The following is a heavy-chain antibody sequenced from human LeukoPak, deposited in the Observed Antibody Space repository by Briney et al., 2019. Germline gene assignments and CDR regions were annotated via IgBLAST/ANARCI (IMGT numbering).Heavy chain of an antibody. CDR1: GFTFSSYA. D-gene: IGHD3-10*01. Sequence: GGSLRLSCAASGFTFSSYAMSWVRQAPGKGLEWVSAISGSGDSTYYADSVKGRFTISRDNSKNTLYLQMNSLRAEDTAVYYCAKGDLWFGELLRGYYFDYWGQGTLVTVSS. J-gene: IGHJ4*02. CDR2: ISGSGDST. V-gene: IGHV3-23*01. CDR3: AKGDLWFGELLRGYYFDY.